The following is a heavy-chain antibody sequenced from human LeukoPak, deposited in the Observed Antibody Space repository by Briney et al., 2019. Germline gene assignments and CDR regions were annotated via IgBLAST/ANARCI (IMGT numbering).Heavy chain of an antibody. Sequence: ASVKASCKASGYTFTSYGISWVRQAPGQGLEWVGWISAYNGNTNYAQKLQGRVTMTTDTPTSTAYMELRSLRSDDTAVYYCARDRYCSGGSCYWTYFDYWGQGTLVTVSS. CDR1: GYTFTSYG. D-gene: IGHD2-15*01. J-gene: IGHJ4*02. V-gene: IGHV1-18*01. CDR3: ARDRYCSGGSCYWTYFDY. CDR2: ISAYNGNT.